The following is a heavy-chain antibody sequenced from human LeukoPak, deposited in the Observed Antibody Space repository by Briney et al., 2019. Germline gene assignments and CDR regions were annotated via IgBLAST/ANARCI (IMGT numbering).Heavy chain of an antibody. J-gene: IGHJ4*02. CDR3: ARDLISTTVTRTLDY. D-gene: IGHD4-17*01. Sequence: GGSLRLSCAAAGFTFSDYYMSWIRQAPGKGLEWVSYISSSSSYTNYADSVKGRFTISRDNAKNSLYLQMNSLRAEDTAVYYCARDLISTTVTRTLDYWGQGTLVTVSS. CDR1: GFTFSDYY. V-gene: IGHV3-11*06. CDR2: ISSSSSYT.